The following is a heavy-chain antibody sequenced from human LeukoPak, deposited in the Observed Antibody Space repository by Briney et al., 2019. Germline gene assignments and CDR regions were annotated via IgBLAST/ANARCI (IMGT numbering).Heavy chain of an antibody. J-gene: IGHJ4*02. CDR1: GGSFSGYY. CDR2: INHSGST. V-gene: IGHV4-34*01. D-gene: IGHD3-22*01. Sequence: SETLSLTCAVYGGSFSGYYWSWIRQPPGKGLEWIGEINHSGSTNYNPSLKSRVTISVDTSKNQFSLKLSSVTAADTAVYYCAGVNTASSGPWGQGTLVTVSS. CDR3: AGVNTASSGP.